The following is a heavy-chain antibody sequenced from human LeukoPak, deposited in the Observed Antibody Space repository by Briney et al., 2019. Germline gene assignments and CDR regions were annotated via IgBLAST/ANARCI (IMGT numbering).Heavy chain of an antibody. Sequence: GGSLRLSCAGSGFTFSSYSMNWVRQAPGKGLEWVSYISSSGSTIYYADSVKGRFTISRDNAKNSLYLQMNSLRAEDTAVYYCAELGITMIGGVWGKGTTVTVSS. CDR3: AELGITMIGGV. CDR2: ISSSGSTI. V-gene: IGHV3-48*04. D-gene: IGHD3-10*02. CDR1: GFTFSSYS. J-gene: IGHJ6*04.